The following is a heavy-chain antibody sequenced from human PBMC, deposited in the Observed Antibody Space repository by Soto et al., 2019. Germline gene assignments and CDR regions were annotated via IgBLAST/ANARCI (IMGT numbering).Heavy chain of an antibody. Sequence: ASVKVSCKASGYSFTTYALHWVRQAPGQRLEWMAWIDAGNGNTKYSQKFQGRVTVTRDTIASTIYMQLSSLKSEDTAVFYCARQLPGTGGVFDIWGQGTAVTVS. J-gene: IGHJ3*02. CDR2: IDAGNGNT. CDR3: ARQLPGTGGVFDI. CDR1: GYSFTTYA. V-gene: IGHV1-3*01. D-gene: IGHD1-1*01.